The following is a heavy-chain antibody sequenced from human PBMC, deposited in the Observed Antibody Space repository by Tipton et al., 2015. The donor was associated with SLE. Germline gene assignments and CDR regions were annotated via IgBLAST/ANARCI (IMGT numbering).Heavy chain of an antibody. V-gene: IGHV4-61*05. Sequence: TLSLTCTVSGGSISSSSYYWGWIRQPPGKGLEWIGYIYYSGSTNYNPSLKSRVTISVDTSKNQFSLKLSSVTAADTAVYYCARVGFTEMATTPQGHFDLWGRGTLVTVSS. CDR1: GGSISSSSYY. CDR3: ARVGFTEMATTPQGHFDL. J-gene: IGHJ2*01. D-gene: IGHD5-24*01. CDR2: IYYSGST.